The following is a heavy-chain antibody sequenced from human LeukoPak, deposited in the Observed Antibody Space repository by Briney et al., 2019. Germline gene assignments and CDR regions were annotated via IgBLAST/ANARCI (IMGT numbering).Heavy chain of an antibody. CDR1: DGSISSGSYY. D-gene: IGHD6-13*01. Sequence: SQTLSLTCTVSDGSISSGSYYWSWIRQPAGKGLEWIGRIYTSGSTNYNPSLKSRVTISLDTSENHFSLSLSSVTAADSALYFCASSRGPSSSWSFDSWGQGILVTVSS. CDR2: IYTSGST. V-gene: IGHV4-61*02. J-gene: IGHJ4*02. CDR3: ASSRGPSSSWSFDS.